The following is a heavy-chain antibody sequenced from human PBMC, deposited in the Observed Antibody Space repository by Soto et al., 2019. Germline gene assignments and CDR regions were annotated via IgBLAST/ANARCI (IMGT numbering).Heavy chain of an antibody. CDR1: GGSISSYY. V-gene: IGHV4-59*08. Sequence: SETLSLTCTVSGGSISSYYWSWIRQPPGKGLEWIGYIYYSGSTNYNPSLKSRVTISVDTSKNQFSLKLSSVTAADTAMYYCARLGYSSSWGIYYYYYMDVWGKGTTVTVSS. CDR3: ARLGYSSSWGIYYYYYMDV. J-gene: IGHJ6*03. D-gene: IGHD6-13*01. CDR2: IYYSGST.